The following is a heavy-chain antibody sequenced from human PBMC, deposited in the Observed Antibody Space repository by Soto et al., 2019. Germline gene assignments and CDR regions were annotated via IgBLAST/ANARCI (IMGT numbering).Heavy chain of an antibody. Sequence: QVQLVQSGAEVKKPGASVKVSCKASGYTFTSYGISWVRQAPGQGLEWMGWISAYNGNTNYAQKLQGRVTMTTDTATSTAYMELRSLRSDDTAVYYCARDKAYYDILTGYYGMDVWGQGTTVTVSS. CDR1: GYTFTSYG. CDR3: ARDKAYYDILTGYYGMDV. J-gene: IGHJ6*02. D-gene: IGHD3-9*01. V-gene: IGHV1-18*01. CDR2: ISAYNGNT.